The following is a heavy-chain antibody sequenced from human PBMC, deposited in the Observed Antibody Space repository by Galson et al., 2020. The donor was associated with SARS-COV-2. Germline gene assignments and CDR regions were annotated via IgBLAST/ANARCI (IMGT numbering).Heavy chain of an antibody. CDR1: GGSVTNNIYF. CDR3: AKGAGSLNKGNWFDP. Sequence: ASETLSLTCSVSGGSVTNNIYFWAWIRQPPGKTLEWVGTLYYSGSTYYSPSLNSRVTISVDTSKNHLSLTLTSVTAADTAVYFCAKGAGSLNKGNWFDPWGQGTLVTVSS. V-gene: IGHV4-39*07. D-gene: IGHD3-10*01. CDR2: LYYSGST. J-gene: IGHJ5*02.